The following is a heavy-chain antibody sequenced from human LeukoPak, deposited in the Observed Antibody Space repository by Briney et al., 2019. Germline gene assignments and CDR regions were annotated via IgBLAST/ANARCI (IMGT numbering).Heavy chain of an antibody. D-gene: IGHD1-1*01. CDR3: ARGPSLHTNWVGGRWFDP. CDR2: MNPKSGNT. Sequence: ASVKVSCTASGYTFTNYDINWVRPATGQGLEWMGWMNPKSGNTGCAQKLQGRVTMTRNNSISTAYMELSSLRSEDTAMYFCARGPSLHTNWVGGRWFDPWGQGTLVTVSS. V-gene: IGHV1-8*01. CDR1: GYTFTNYD. J-gene: IGHJ5*02.